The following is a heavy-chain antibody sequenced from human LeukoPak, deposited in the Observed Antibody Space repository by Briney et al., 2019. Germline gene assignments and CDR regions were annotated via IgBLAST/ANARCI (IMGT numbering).Heavy chain of an antibody. D-gene: IGHD3-3*01. CDR1: GGSFSGYY. J-gene: IGHJ4*02. CDR2: INHSGST. Sequence: SETLSLTCAVYGGSFSGYYWSWFRQPPGKGLEWIGEINHSGSTNYNPSLKSRVTISVDTSKNQFSLKLSSVTAADTAVYYCASRFSAIYDFWSGYHAYFDYWGQGTLVTVSS. V-gene: IGHV4-34*01. CDR3: ASRFSAIYDFWSGYHAYFDY.